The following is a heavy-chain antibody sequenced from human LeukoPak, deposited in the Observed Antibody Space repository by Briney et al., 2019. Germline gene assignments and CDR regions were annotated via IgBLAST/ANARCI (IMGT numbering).Heavy chain of an antibody. CDR2: ISYDGSNK. D-gene: IGHD3-22*01. J-gene: IGHJ4*02. CDR3: ARTDLWYYDSSGYLY. Sequence: GGCLRLSCAASGFTFSSYAMHWVRQAPGKGLEWVAVISYDGSNKYYADSVKGRFTISRDNSKNTLYLQMNSLRAEDTAVYYCARTDLWYYDSSGYLYWGQGTLVTVSS. V-gene: IGHV3-30-3*01. CDR1: GFTFSSYA.